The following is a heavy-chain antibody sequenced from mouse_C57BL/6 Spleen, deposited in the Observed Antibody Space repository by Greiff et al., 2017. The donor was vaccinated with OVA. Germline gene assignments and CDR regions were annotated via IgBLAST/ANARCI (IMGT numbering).Heavy chain of an antibody. Sequence: QVQLQQPGAEFVKPGASVKMSCKASGYTFISYWITWVKQRPGQGLEWIGDIYPGSGSTNYNEKFKSKATLTVDTSFSTAYMQLSSLTSEDSAVYYCARGYFDYWGRGTTLTVSS. J-gene: IGHJ2*01. V-gene: IGHV1-55*01. CDR2: IYPGSGST. CDR3: ARGYFDY. CDR1: GYTFISYW.